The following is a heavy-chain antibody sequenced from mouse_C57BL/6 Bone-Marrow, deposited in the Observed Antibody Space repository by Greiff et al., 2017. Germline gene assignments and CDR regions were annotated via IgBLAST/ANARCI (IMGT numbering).Heavy chain of an antibody. Sequence: EVTLVESEGGLVQPGSSMKLSCTASGFTFSDYYMAWVRQVPEKGLEWVANINYDGSSTYYLDSLKSRFIISRDNAKNILYLQMSSLKSEDTATYYCARDPFYDGYYWYFDVWGTGTTVTVSS. D-gene: IGHD2-3*01. J-gene: IGHJ1*03. CDR3: ARDPFYDGYYWYFDV. CDR2: INYDGSST. CDR1: GFTFSDYY. V-gene: IGHV5-16*01.